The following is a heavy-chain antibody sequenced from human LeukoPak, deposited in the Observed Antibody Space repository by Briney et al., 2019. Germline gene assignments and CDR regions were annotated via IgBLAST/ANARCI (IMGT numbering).Heavy chain of an antibody. CDR2: IKTKTDGGTT. CDR3: STGPSPAHHLDY. CDR1: GFTFRDAW. V-gene: IGHV3-15*01. D-gene: IGHD6-25*01. J-gene: IGHJ4*02. Sequence: GGSLRLSCAASGFTFRDAWMSWVRQAPGKGLEWVGRIKTKTDGGTTDFAAPVKGRSTISRDDSKNTLYLQLNSLKTEDTAMYYRSTGPSPAHHLDYWGQGTLVTVSS.